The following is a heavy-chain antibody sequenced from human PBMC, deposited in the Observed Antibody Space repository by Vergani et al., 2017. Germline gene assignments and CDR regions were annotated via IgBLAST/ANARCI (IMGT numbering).Heavy chain of an antibody. J-gene: IGHJ5*02. CDR2: ISWNSNSI. D-gene: IGHD6-6*01. CDR1: GFTSAGYA. V-gene: IGHV3-9*02. CDR3: AKDLGTSSGGGWFDP. Sequence: EVQLEESGGGLVLPVRSLRLSCVASGFTSAGYAMHWVRHAPGKGLEWVSGISWNSNSIGYADSVKGRFTISRDNAKNSLYLQMNSLRAEDTALYYCAKDLGTSSGGGWFDPWGQGTLVTVSS.